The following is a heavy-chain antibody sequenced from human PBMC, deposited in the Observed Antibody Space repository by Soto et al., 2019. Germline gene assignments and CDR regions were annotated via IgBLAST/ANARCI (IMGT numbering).Heavy chain of an antibody. J-gene: IGHJ5*02. CDR3: ARDQAAGTGWFDP. V-gene: IGHV3-21*01. D-gene: IGHD6-13*01. CDR2: ISSSSSYI. CDR1: GFTFSSYS. Sequence: EVQLVESGGGLVKPGGSLRLSCAASGFTFSSYSMNWVRQAPGKGLEWVSSISSSSSYIYYADSVKGRFTISRDNAKNSLYLQMNSLRDEDTAVYYCARDQAAGTGWFDPWGQGTLVTVSS.